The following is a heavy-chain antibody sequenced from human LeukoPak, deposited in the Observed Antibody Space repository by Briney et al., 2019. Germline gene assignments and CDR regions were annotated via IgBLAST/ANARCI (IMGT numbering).Heavy chain of an antibody. Sequence: GGSLRLSCAASGFTFSSYGMHWVRQAPGKGLEWVALIWYDGSNKYYADSVKGRLTISRDNSKNTLYLQMNSLRAEDTAVYYCARDRGIVAQFDPWGQGTLVTVSS. CDR2: IWYDGSNK. J-gene: IGHJ5*02. D-gene: IGHD1-26*01. V-gene: IGHV3-33*01. CDR1: GFTFSSYG. CDR3: ARDRGIVAQFDP.